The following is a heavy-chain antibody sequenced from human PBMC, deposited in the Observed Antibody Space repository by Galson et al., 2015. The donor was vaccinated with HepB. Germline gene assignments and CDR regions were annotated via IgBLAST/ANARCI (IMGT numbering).Heavy chain of an antibody. Sequence: SVKVSCKASGGTFSSYAISWVRQAPGQGLEWMGGIIPIFGTANYAQKFQGRVTITADESTSTAYMELSSLRSEDTAVYYCARRAAINYYGSGMGAFDIWGQGTMVTVSS. D-gene: IGHD3-10*01. CDR1: GGTFSSYA. V-gene: IGHV1-69*13. J-gene: IGHJ3*02. CDR2: IIPIFGTA. CDR3: ARRAAINYYGSGMGAFDI.